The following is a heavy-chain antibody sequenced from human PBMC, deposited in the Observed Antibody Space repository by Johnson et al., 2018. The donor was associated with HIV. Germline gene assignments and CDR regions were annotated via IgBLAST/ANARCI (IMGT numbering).Heavy chain of an antibody. D-gene: IGHD3-10*01. CDR2: IRYDGSHT. J-gene: IGHJ3*02. Sequence: QVQLVESGGGVVQPGRSLRLSCAASGFTFSSYAMHWVSQAPGKGLEWVAFIRYDGSHTYYADSVKGRFTISRDNSKNTLYVQMNSLRAEDTAVYYCAKSTQANILRESGPYGAFDIWGQGTMVTVSS. V-gene: IGHV3-30*02. CDR1: GFTFSSYA. CDR3: AKSTQANILRESGPYGAFDI.